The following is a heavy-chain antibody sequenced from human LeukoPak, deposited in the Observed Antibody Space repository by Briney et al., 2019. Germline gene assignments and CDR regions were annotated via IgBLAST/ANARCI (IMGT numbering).Heavy chain of an antibody. D-gene: IGHD6-13*01. Sequence: GESLKISCKCSGYSFTSYWIGWVRQMPGKGLEWMGIIYPGDSDTRYSPSFQGQVTISVDKSISTAYLQWSSLKASDTAIYYCARQGAAGKYYYYYMDVWGKGTTVTVSS. V-gene: IGHV5-51*01. CDR2: IYPGDSDT. J-gene: IGHJ6*03. CDR3: ARQGAAGKYYYYYMDV. CDR1: GYSFTSYW.